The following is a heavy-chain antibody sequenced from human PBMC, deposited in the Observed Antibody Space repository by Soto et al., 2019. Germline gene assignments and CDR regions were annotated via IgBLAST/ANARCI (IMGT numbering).Heavy chain of an antibody. CDR3: ARGGVFFFAAPINPFDY. CDR2: MNPNSGNT. J-gene: IGHJ4*02. Sequence: QVQLVQSGAEVKKPGASVKVSCKASGYTFTSYDINWVRQATGQGLEWMGWMNPNSGNTGYAQKLQGRVTMTRNTSISTGYMELTRLRSEDTAVYYWARGGVFFFAAPINPFDYWGQGTLVPVSS. CDR1: GYTFTSYD. V-gene: IGHV1-8*01. D-gene: IGHD3-10*01.